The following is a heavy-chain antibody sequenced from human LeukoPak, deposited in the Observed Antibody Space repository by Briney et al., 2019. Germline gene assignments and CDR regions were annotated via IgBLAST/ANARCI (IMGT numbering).Heavy chain of an antibody. CDR3: ARVATLVRGIKGYFDY. Sequence: GASVQVSCKTSGNTFSGYYMHWVRQAPGQGLEWMGWINPNNGDTDYAQKFQGRVTMTRDTSIKTVYMELSRLRSDDTAVYFCARVATLVRGIKGYFDYWGQGTLVTVSS. V-gene: IGHV1-2*02. D-gene: IGHD3-10*01. J-gene: IGHJ4*02. CDR2: INPNNGDT. CDR1: GNTFSGYY.